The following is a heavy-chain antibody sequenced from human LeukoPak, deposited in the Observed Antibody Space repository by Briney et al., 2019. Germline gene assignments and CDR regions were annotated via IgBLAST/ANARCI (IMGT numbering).Heavy chain of an antibody. Sequence: SETLSLTCSVSGGSMSNDYGSWIPQPPGKGLEWIGYVYYSGSTNYNPSLKSRVTISVDTSKKQFSLKLSSVTAADTAVYYCARDPRSHSSSWYWYFDLWGRGTLVTVSS. D-gene: IGHD6-13*01. V-gene: IGHV4-59*01. CDR1: GGSMSNDY. J-gene: IGHJ2*01. CDR3: ARDPRSHSSSWYWYFDL. CDR2: VYYSGST.